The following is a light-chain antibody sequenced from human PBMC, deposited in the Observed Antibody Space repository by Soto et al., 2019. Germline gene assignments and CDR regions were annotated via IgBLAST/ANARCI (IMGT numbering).Light chain of an antibody. CDR2: VGTGGIVG. Sequence: QSVLTQPPSASACLGASVTLTCTLSSGYSNYKVDWYQQRPGKGPRFEMRVGTGGIVGSKGDGIPDRFSVLVSGLNRYLTIKNIQEEDESDYHCGADHGSGSNFLVVFGGGTKLTVL. CDR1: SGYSNYK. J-gene: IGLJ2*01. V-gene: IGLV9-49*01. CDR3: GADHGSGSNFLVV.